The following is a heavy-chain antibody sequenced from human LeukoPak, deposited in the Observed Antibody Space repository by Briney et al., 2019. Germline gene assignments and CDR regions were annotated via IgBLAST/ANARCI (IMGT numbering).Heavy chain of an antibody. CDR1: EPTFNNYA. V-gene: IGHV3-23*01. CDR2: ISGSGDTT. Sequence: SGGSLRLSCAASEPTFNNYAMTWVRQAPGKGLEWVSTISGSGDTTHYADSVTGRFTISRDNSKSTVFLQMNSLRADDTAVYYCARALRAAHRPVYTYYYMDVWGKGTPVTVSS. J-gene: IGHJ6*03. CDR3: ARALRAAHRPVYTYYYMDV. D-gene: IGHD5/OR15-5a*01.